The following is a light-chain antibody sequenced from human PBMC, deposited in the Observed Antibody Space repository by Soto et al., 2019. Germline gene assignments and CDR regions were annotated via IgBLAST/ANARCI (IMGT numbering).Light chain of an antibody. CDR1: SSNIGSHT. CDR2: GND. V-gene: IGLV1-44*01. Sequence: QAVVTQPPSASGTPGQRVAISCSGSSSNIGSHTVNWYQQLPGTAPKLLIYGNDQRPSGVPDRFSGSKSDTSASLAISGLKSEDEVDYYCAAWDDSLNGPVFGGGTKVTVL. J-gene: IGLJ3*02. CDR3: AAWDDSLNGPV.